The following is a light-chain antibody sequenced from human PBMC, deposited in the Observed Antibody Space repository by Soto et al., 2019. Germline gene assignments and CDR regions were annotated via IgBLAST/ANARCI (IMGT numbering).Light chain of an antibody. V-gene: IGKV1-5*03. CDR3: QQYETYSYT. CDR2: KAS. J-gene: IGKJ2*01. Sequence: DIQMTQSPSTLSGSVGDRVTITCRASQTISSWLAWYQQKPGKAPKLLIYKASTLKSGVPSRFSGSGSGTEFTLTISSLQPDDFATYYCQQYETYSYTVGQGTKVDIK. CDR1: QTISSW.